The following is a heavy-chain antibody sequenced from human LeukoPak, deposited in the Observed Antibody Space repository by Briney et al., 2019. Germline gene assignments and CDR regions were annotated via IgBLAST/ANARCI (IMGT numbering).Heavy chain of an antibody. Sequence: PGGSLRLSCAASAFNFDDYGMHWVRQAPGKGLEWVAGISWDSGTIGYADSVKGRFTISRDNAKNSLYLQMNSLRTEDMALYYCVKSGAARREDYYYYFMDVWGKGTTVTVSS. J-gene: IGHJ6*03. CDR2: ISWDSGTI. CDR3: VKSGAARREDYYYYFMDV. CDR1: AFNFDDYG. V-gene: IGHV3-9*03. D-gene: IGHD6-6*01.